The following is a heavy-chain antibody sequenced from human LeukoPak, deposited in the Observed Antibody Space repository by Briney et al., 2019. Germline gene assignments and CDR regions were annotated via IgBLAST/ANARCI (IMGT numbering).Heavy chain of an antibody. CDR3: ARDATLLLWFGEQTSFDY. CDR2: IKQDGSEK. J-gene: IGHJ4*02. Sequence: PGGSLRLSCAASGFTFSSYWMSWVRQAPGKGLEWVANIKQDGSEKYYVDSVKGRFTISRDNAKNSLYLQMNSLRAEDTAVYYCARDATLLLWFGEQTSFDYWGQGTLVTVSS. V-gene: IGHV3-7*01. CDR1: GFTFSSYW. D-gene: IGHD3-10*01.